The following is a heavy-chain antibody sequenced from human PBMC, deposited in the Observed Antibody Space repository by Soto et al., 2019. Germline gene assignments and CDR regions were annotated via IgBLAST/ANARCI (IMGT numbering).Heavy chain of an antibody. Sequence: QVHLVASGGGVIQEGRSLTLSCEASGFTFRRHAIHWVRQAPGQGLEWVAVISRDGTNKYYEDSVKGRFTISRDNSKNTLSLQMNSLRREDTAVYYCARSRNGGVADSFDYCGQGTLVTVSS. CDR1: GFTFRRHA. D-gene: IGHD3-10*01. CDR3: ARSRNGGVADSFDY. J-gene: IGHJ4*02. V-gene: IGHV3-30-3*01. CDR2: ISRDGTNK.